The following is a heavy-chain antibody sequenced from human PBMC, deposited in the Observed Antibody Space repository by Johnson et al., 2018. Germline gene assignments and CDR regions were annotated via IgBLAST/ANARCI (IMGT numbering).Heavy chain of an antibody. CDR3: AKERVLDGAYYDFMDV. CDR2: ISGSGGST. Sequence: VQLVQSGGGVVQPGRSLRLSCAASGFTFSSYAMRWVRQAPGKGLEWVSGISGSGGSTYYADSVKGRFPISRDNPKNTLYLQKNSLRAEERAVYYWAKERVLDGAYYDFMDVWGKGTTVTVS. CDR1: GFTFSSYA. V-gene: IGHV3-23*04. J-gene: IGHJ6*03. D-gene: IGHD3-3*01.